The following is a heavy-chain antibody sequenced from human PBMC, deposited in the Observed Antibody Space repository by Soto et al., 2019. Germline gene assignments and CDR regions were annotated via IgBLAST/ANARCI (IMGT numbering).Heavy chain of an antibody. CDR3: AKSSGGGIVGATEDY. V-gene: IGHV3-23*01. Sequence: GGSLRLSCAASGFTFSTYAMNWVRQAPGKGLEWVSGISISGSSTYYADSVKGRFTISRNNSKNTLYLQMNMLRAEDTAVYFCAKSSGGGIVGATEDYWGQGTLVTVSS. D-gene: IGHD1-26*01. CDR2: ISISGSST. CDR1: GFTFSTYA. J-gene: IGHJ4*02.